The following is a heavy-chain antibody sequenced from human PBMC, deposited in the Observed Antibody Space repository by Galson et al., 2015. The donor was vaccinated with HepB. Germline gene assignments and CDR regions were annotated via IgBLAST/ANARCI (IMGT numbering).Heavy chain of an antibody. Sequence: SLRLSCAASGFSIRSHYMNWVRQAPGKGLEWVSLIHGGNNKYYADSVKGRFTISRDDSSNTLYLQMNSLRAEDKAVYYCGQLGTGYWGQGTLVTVSS. J-gene: IGHJ4*02. D-gene: IGHD6-13*01. CDR1: GFSIRSHY. CDR2: IHGGNNK. V-gene: IGHV3-53*01. CDR3: GQLGTGY.